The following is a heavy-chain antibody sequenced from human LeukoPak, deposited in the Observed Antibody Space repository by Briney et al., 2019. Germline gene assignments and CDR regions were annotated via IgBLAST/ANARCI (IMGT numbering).Heavy chain of an antibody. CDR2: IRPDGSAQ. D-gene: IGHD6-19*01. V-gene: IGHV3-7*03. CDR1: GFTFSSHW. J-gene: IGHJ4*02. Sequence: GGSLRLSCAASGFTFSSHWMSWVRQAPGKGLEWVANIRPDGSAQYYVDSVKGRFTISRDSAKNSLFLHMNSLRAEDTALYFCARWGYISAYYYDFWGQGTLVTVSS. CDR3: ARWGYISAYYYDF.